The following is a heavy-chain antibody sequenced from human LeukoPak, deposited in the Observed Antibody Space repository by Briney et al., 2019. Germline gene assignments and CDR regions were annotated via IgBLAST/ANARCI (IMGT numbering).Heavy chain of an antibody. CDR3: ARRSPYYYYYYMDV. V-gene: IGHV1-8*03. J-gene: IGHJ6*03. CDR1: GYTFTSYD. Sequence: ASVKVSCKASGYTFTSYDINWVRQATGQGLEWMGWMNPNSGNTGCAQKFQGRVTITRNTSISTAYMELSSLRSEDTAVYYCARRSPYYYYYYMDVWGKGTTVTVSS. CDR2: MNPNSGNT.